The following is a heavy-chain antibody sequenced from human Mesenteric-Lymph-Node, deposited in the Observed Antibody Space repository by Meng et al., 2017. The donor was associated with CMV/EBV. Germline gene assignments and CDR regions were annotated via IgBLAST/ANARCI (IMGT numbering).Heavy chain of an antibody. V-gene: IGHV5-10-1*01. CDR1: GSTFSNSW. Sequence: ISCKASGSTFSNSWITCVRQMPGKGLEWMRKIDPTASYPYYSPSFQGHVTISADKSITTAYLQWSSLKPSDTAMYYCAILGSSGGWWGQGTLVTVSS. CDR2: IDPTASYP. J-gene: IGHJ4*02. CDR3: AILGSSGGW. D-gene: IGHD6-19*01.